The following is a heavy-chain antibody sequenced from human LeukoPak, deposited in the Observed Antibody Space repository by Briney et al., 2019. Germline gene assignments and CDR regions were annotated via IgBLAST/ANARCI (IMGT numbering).Heavy chain of an antibody. CDR3: AGAEYDSSLGFGF. CDR2: ISSRDSI. Sequence: GGSLRLSCAASGFTVSDDYMSWVRQAPGKGLEWVSLISSRDSIYYADSVKGRFTISRDNSKNTLYLQMSSLRADDTAVYYCAGAEYDSSLGFGFWGQGALVTVSS. V-gene: IGHV3-53*01. D-gene: IGHD3-22*01. CDR1: GFTVSDDY. J-gene: IGHJ4*02.